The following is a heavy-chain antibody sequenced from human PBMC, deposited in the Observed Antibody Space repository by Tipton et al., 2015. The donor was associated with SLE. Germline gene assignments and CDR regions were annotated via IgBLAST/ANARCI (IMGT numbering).Heavy chain of an antibody. V-gene: IGHV4-39*07. CDR3: ASHGPSGTYQGAFVI. D-gene: IGHD1-26*01. J-gene: IGHJ4*01. CDR1: GGSISSSSYY. Sequence: TLSLTCTVSGGSISSSSYYWGWIRQPPGKGLEWIGSIYYSGSTYYNPSLKSRVTISVDTSKNRFSRKLSSVPAADAAVSYCASHGPSGTYQGAFVIWGLETLIPVSS. CDR2: IYYSGST.